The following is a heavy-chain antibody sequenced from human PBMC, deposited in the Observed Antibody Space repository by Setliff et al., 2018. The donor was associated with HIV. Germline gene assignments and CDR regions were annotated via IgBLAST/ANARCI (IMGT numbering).Heavy chain of an antibody. J-gene: IGHJ6*02. V-gene: IGHV4-39*01. CDR1: GGSISSNSYY. Sequence: PSETLSLTCTVSGGSISSNSYYWGWIRQPPGKGLEWIGSGHYTGNTYTSPSLKSRATISLDASKNKISLKLSSVTAADTAVYYCARHDITLVRGLVWGQGTTVTVSS. CDR3: ARHDITLVRGLV. D-gene: IGHD3-10*01. CDR2: GHYTGNT.